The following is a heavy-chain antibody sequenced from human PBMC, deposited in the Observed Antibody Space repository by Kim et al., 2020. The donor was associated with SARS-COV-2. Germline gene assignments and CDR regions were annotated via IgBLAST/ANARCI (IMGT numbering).Heavy chain of an antibody. D-gene: IGHD4-17*01. CDR2: ISSSSSYI. V-gene: IGHV3-21*01. CDR3: ARDGVYGDYGNWNDYYYYGMDV. J-gene: IGHJ6*02. CDR1: GFTFSSYS. Sequence: GGSLRLSCAASGFTFSSYSMNWVRQAPGKGLEWVSSISSSSSYIYYADSVKGRFTISRDNAKNSLYLQMNSLRAEDTAVYYCARDGVYGDYGNWNDYYYYGMDVWGQGTTGTVSS.